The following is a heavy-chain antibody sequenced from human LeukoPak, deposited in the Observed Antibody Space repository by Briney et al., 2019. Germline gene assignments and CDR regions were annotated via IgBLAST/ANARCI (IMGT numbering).Heavy chain of an antibody. CDR1: GYTFTSYG. D-gene: IGHD6-13*01. CDR3: ARVVPIAAAGRYNWFDP. Sequence: ASVKVSCKASGYTFTSYGISWLRQAPGQGLEWMGWISAYNGNTNYTQKHQGRVTMTTDTSTSTAYMELRSLRSDDTAVYYCARVVPIAAAGRYNWFDPWGQGTLVTVSS. V-gene: IGHV1-18*01. CDR2: ISAYNGNT. J-gene: IGHJ5*02.